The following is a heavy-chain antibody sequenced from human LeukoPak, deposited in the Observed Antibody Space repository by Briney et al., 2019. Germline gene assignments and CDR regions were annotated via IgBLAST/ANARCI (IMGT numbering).Heavy chain of an antibody. V-gene: IGHV4-39*07. Sequence: PSETLSLTCTVSGGSISSSSYYWGWIRQPPGKGLEWIGSIYYSGSTYYNPSLKSRVTISVDTSKNQFSLKLSSVTAADTAVYYCARDYGYYYGSGTLGYWGQGTLVTVSS. J-gene: IGHJ4*02. CDR2: IYYSGST. D-gene: IGHD3-10*01. CDR3: ARDYGYYYGSGTLGY. CDR1: GGSISSSSYY.